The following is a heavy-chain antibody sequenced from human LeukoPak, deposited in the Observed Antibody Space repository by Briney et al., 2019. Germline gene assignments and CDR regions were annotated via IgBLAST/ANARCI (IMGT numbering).Heavy chain of an antibody. Sequence: SETLSLTCTVSGGSISSSSYYWGWIRQPPGKGLEWIGSIYYSGSTYYNPSLKSRVTISVDTSKNQFSLKLSSVTAADTAVYYCARKQWLRPSRAFGYWGQGTLVTVSS. V-gene: IGHV4-39*01. J-gene: IGHJ4*02. CDR3: ARKQWLRPSRAFGY. D-gene: IGHD5-12*01. CDR2: IYYSGST. CDR1: GGSISSSSYY.